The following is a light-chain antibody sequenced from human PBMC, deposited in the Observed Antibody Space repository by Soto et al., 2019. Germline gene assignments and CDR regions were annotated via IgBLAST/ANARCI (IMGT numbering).Light chain of an antibody. J-gene: IGKJ4*01. CDR3: KQFNAYPLT. CDR1: QGISDY. V-gene: IGKV1-9*01. CDR2: GAY. Sequence: DIQLTQSPSFLSASVGDRVTISCRASQGISDYLAWYQQKPGKAPKLLIYGAYTLQSGVPSRFSGSASGTKFFLTLSSMKTKDFEPYFCKQFNAYPLTFGGGTKLEIK.